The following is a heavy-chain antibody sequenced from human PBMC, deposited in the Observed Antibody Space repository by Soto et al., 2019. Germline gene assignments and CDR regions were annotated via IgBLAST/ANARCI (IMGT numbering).Heavy chain of an antibody. J-gene: IGHJ4*02. V-gene: IGHV1-18*01. CDR1: GYTFTSYG. CDR2: ISAYNGNT. Sequence: GASVKVSCKASGYTFTSYGISWVRQAPGQGLEWMGWISAYNGNTNYAQKLQGRVTMTTDTSTSTAYMELRSLRSEDTSVYYCARGYYDSAAYYPPGLWGQGTLVTVSS. D-gene: IGHD3-22*01. CDR3: ARGYYDSAAYYPPGL.